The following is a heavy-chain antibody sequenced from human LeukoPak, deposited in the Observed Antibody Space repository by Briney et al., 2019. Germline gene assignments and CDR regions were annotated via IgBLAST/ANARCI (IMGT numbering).Heavy chain of an antibody. CDR1: GFTFSSYS. CDR2: ISKSSSYI. Sequence: GGSLRLSCAASGFTFSSYSMNWVRQAPGKGLEWVSSISKSSSYIYYADSLKGRFTISRDNAKNTLYLQMTSLRAEDTAVYYCARLGARSGSYDYWGQGTLVTVSS. J-gene: IGHJ4*02. CDR3: ARLGARSGSYDY. V-gene: IGHV3-21*01. D-gene: IGHD3-10*01.